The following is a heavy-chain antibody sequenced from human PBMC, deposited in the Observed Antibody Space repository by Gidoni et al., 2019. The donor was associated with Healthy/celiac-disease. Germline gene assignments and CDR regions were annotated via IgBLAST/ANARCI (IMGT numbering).Heavy chain of an antibody. V-gene: IGHV3-23*01. CDR2: SSGSGGST. Sequence: EVQLLESGGGLVQPGGSLRLSCAASGFTFSSYAMSWVRQAPGKGLEWVSASSGSGGSTYYADSVKGRFTISRDNSKNTLYLQMNSLRAEDTAVYYCAKDTWVYCGGDCPFDYWGQGTLVTVSS. J-gene: IGHJ4*02. D-gene: IGHD2-21*01. CDR1: GFTFSSYA. CDR3: AKDTWVYCGGDCPFDY.